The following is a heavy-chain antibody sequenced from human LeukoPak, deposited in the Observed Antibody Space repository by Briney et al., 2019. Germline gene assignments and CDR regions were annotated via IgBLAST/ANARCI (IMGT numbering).Heavy chain of an antibody. CDR1: GFTFGSYG. Sequence: GGSLRLSCAASGFTFGSYGMHWVRQAPGKGLEWVAVIWYDGSNKYYADSVKGRITISRDNSKNTLYLQMNSLRAEDTAVYYSARGGGSYYDILTGYYFDYWGQGTLVTVSS. J-gene: IGHJ4*02. CDR3: ARGGGSYYDILTGYYFDY. CDR2: IWYDGSNK. V-gene: IGHV3-33*01. D-gene: IGHD3-9*01.